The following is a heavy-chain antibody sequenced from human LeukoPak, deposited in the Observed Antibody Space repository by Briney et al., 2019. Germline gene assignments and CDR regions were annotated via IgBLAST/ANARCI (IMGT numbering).Heavy chain of an antibody. J-gene: IGHJ4*02. D-gene: IGHD6-13*01. CDR2: IYWNDDK. CDR1: GFSLSTSGVG. V-gene: IGHV2-5*01. CDR3: AHSAQHHSSSWPNFDY. Sequence: ESGPTLVKPTQTLTLTCTFSGFSLSTSGVGVGWIRQPPGKALEWLALIYWNDDKRYSPSLKSRLTITKDTSKNQVVLTMTNMDPVDTATYYCAHSAQHHSSSWPNFDYWGQGTLVTVSS.